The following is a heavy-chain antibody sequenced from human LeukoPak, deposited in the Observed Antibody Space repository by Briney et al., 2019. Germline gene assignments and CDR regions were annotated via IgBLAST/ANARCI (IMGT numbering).Heavy chain of an antibody. CDR3: ARGEQQLAYYYYYYGMDV. J-gene: IGHJ6*02. Sequence: GGSLRLSCAASGFTFSSYSMNWVRQAPGKGLEWVAVISYDGSNKYYADSVKGRFTISRDNSKNTLYLQMNSLRAEDTAVYYCARGEQQLAYYYYYYGMDVWGQGTTVTVSS. CDR1: GFTFSSYS. V-gene: IGHV3-30*03. D-gene: IGHD6-13*01. CDR2: ISYDGSNK.